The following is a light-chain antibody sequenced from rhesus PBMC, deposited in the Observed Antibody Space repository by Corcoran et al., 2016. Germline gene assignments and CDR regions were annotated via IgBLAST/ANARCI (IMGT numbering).Light chain of an antibody. Sequence: DIQMTQSPSSLSASVGDRVTITCQASQGISSWLAWYQQKPGKAPKLLIYAASSLHSGVPSRFSGRGSGTDFTLTISSLQPEYFATYYCQQHNSYPWTFGQGTKVEIK. CDR1: QGISSW. V-gene: IGKV1-33*02. CDR2: AAS. CDR3: QQHNSYPWT. J-gene: IGKJ1*01.